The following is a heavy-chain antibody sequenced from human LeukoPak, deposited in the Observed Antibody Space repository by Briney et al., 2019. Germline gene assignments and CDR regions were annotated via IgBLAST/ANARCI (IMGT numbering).Heavy chain of an antibody. CDR2: ISGSGGTT. CDR3: ARPYYDFWSGYSDHFDY. CDR1: GFTFSSFG. V-gene: IGHV3-23*01. D-gene: IGHD3-3*01. Sequence: GETLRPSCAASGFTFSSFGMSWVRQAPGKGLEWVAAISGSGGTTHYADSVKGRFTISRDNSKNTLYLQMNSLRAEDTAVYYCARPYYDFWSGYSDHFDYWGQGTLVTVSS. J-gene: IGHJ4*02.